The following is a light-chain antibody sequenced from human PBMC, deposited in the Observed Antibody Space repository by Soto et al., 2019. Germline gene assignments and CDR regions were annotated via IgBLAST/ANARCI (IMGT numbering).Light chain of an antibody. J-gene: IGLJ1*01. V-gene: IGLV2-14*01. CDR1: SSDVGGYDY. CDR2: DVN. CDR3: SSYSSSATNYV. Sequence: QSALTQPASVSGSPGQSITISCTGTSSDVGGYDYVYWYQHHPGKAPKVIIYDVNNRPSGVSSRFSGSKSGNTASLSISGLQAEDEADYYCSSYSSSATNYVFGSGTKLTVL.